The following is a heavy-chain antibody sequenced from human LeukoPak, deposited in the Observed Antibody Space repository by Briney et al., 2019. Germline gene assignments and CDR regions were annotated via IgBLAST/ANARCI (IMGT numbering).Heavy chain of an antibody. V-gene: IGHV3-33*01. CDR1: GFRFGSHA. CDR3: ARDGQQLAPYAMDV. Sequence: PGRSLRLSCAASGFRFGSHAVHWDRQAPGKGLEWLAQIWYDGSNKYYVDSVKGRFTTSRDNSKNTVYLQMNSLRAEDTAVYFCARDGQQLAPYAMDVWGQGTTVTVSS. D-gene: IGHD6-13*01. CDR2: IWYDGSNK. J-gene: IGHJ6*02.